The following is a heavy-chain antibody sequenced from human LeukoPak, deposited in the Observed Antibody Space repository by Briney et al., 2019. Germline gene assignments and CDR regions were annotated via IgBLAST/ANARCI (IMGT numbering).Heavy chain of an antibody. CDR1: GYTFTSYA. CDR2: ISAGNGNT. J-gene: IGHJ4*02. CDR3: ARDSGSGSNDY. V-gene: IGHV1-3*01. Sequence: ASVKVSCKASGYTFTSYAIHWVRQAPGQRLEWMGWISAGNGNTKYSQNFQGRVTFISNTSATTAFMELSSLRSEDAAVYYCARDSGSGSNDYWGQGTLVTVSS. D-gene: IGHD1-26*01.